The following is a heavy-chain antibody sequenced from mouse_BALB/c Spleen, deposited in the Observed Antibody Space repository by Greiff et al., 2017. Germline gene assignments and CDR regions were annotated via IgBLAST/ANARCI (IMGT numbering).Heavy chain of an antibody. V-gene: IGHV5-9-4*01. CDR1: GFTFSSYA. J-gene: IGHJ2*01. CDR3: ARERDYAFDY. Sequence: EVKVVESGGGLVKPGGSLKLSCAASGFTFSSYAMSWVRQSPEKRLEWVAEISSGGSYTYYPDTVTGRFTISRDNAKNTLYLEMSSLRSEDTAMYYCARERDYAFDYWGQGTTLTVSS. D-gene: IGHD2-4*01. CDR2: ISSGGSYT.